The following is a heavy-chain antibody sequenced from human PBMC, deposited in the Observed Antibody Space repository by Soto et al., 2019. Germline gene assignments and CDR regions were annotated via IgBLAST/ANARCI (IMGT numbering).Heavy chain of an antibody. V-gene: IGHV1-69*13. Sequence: SVKVSCKASGGTFSSYAISWVRQAPGQGLEWMGGIIPIFGTANYAQKFQGRVTITADESTSTAYMELSSLRSEDTAVYYCARAHYRGASGSYWVNWLDPWGQGTPVTVSS. CDR1: GGTFSSYA. J-gene: IGHJ5*02. CDR3: ARAHYRGASGSYWVNWLDP. D-gene: IGHD3-10*01. CDR2: IIPIFGTA.